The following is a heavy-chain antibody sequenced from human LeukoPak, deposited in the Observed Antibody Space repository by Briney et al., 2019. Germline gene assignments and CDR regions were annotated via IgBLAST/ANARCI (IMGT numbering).Heavy chain of an antibody. J-gene: IGHJ5*02. CDR2: INHSGST. D-gene: IGHD3-10*01. CDR3: ARGSLWFGELLYRPENNWFDP. Sequence: SETLSLTCAVYGGSFSGYYWSWIRQPPGKGLEWIGEINHSGSTNYNPSLKSRVTISVDTSKNQFSLRLSSVTAADTAVYYCARGSLWFGELLYRPENNWFDPWGQGTLVTVSS. CDR1: GGSFSGYY. V-gene: IGHV4-34*01.